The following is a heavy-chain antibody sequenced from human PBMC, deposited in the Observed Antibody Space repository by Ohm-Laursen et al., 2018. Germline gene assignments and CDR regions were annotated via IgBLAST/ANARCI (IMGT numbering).Heavy chain of an antibody. CDR2: IDWDDDK. V-gene: IGHV2-70*11. Sequence: TQTLTLTCTFSGFSLSTSGTCVSWIRQPPGKALEWLARIDWDDDKYYSTSLKTRLTISKDTSKNQVVLTMTNMDPLDTATYYCARVRDGYSYGEIDYWGQGTLVTVSS. J-gene: IGHJ4*02. CDR3: ARVRDGYSYGEIDY. CDR1: GFSLSTSGTC. D-gene: IGHD5-18*01.